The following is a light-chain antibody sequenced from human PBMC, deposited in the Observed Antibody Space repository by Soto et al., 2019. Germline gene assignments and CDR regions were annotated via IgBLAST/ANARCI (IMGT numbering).Light chain of an antibody. V-gene: IGLV1-40*01. CDR1: SSNIGAGYD. Sequence: QSVLTQPPSVPGAPGQRVTISCTGSSSNIGAGYDVHWYQQRPGTAPNLLIYGNKNRPSGVPDRFSGSKSGTSASLAITGLQAEDEADYYCQSYDSSLSVSYVFGTGTKVTAL. CDR3: QSYDSSLSVSYV. CDR2: GNK. J-gene: IGLJ1*01.